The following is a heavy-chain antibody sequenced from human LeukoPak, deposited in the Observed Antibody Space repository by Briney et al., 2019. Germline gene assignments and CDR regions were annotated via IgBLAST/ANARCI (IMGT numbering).Heavy chain of an antibody. D-gene: IGHD3-16*02. CDR2: MNPNSGNT. CDR1: GYTFTSYD. CDR3: ARALPSKNYDYVWGSYRYTNWFDP. J-gene: IGHJ5*02. V-gene: IGHV1-8*01. Sequence: ASVKVSCKASGYTFTSYDINWVRQATGQGLEWMGWMNPNSGNTGYAQKFQGRVTMTRNTPISTAYMELSSLRSEDTAVYYCARALPSKNYDYVWGSYRYTNWFDPWGQGTLVTVSS.